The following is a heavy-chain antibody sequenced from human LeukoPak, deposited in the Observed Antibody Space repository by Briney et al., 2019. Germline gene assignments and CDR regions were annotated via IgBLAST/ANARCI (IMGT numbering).Heavy chain of an antibody. J-gene: IGHJ4*02. CDR2: ISSSSTTI. CDR1: GFTFSTYS. Sequence: LSGGSLRLSCAASGFTFSTYSMNWVRQAPGKGLEWVSYISSSSTTIYYADSVKGRFTISRDNAKNSLYLQMNSLRAEDTAVYYCVREVGPCDYWGQGTLVTVSS. CDR3: VREVGPCDY. V-gene: IGHV3-48*04. D-gene: IGHD3-10*01.